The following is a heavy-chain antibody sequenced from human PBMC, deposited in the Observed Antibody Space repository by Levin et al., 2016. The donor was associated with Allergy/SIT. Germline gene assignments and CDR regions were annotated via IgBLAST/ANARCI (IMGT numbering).Heavy chain of an antibody. V-gene: IGHV3-74*01. J-gene: IGHJ4*02. CDR1: GFTFGDYW. CDR2: IYGDGSTT. Sequence: GESLKISCAASGFTFGDYWMHWVRQVPGKGLVWVSTIYGDGSTTIYADSVKGRFTISSDNAKNTLYLQMNSLRAEDTAVYYCATLTMAGPDYWGQGILVTVSS. D-gene: IGHD6-19*01. CDR3: ATLTMAGPDY.